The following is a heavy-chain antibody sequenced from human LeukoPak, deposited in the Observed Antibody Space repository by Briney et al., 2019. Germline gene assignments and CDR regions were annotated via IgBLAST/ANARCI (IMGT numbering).Heavy chain of an antibody. CDR2: ITNTGNYM. Sequence: GGSLRLSCAASGFTFGSYSMNWVRQAPGKGLQWVSSITNTGNYMYYADSVKGRFTISRDNAKNSLYLQMNSLRAEDTAVYYCARTYGDYNGYIYYFDYWGQGTLVTVSS. CDR1: GFTFGSYS. V-gene: IGHV3-21*01. D-gene: IGHD4-17*01. J-gene: IGHJ4*02. CDR3: ARTYGDYNGYIYYFDY.